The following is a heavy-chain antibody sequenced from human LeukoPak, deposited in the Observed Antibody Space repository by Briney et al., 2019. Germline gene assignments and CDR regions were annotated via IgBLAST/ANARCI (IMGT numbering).Heavy chain of an antibody. CDR3: ARAPAPIKYNLDY. Sequence: ASVKVSFRGSGYTFTYHCIHWVRQAPGQGLEWMGWISPNSGATSYAQKFQGRVTLTKDTSISAAYMELSSLTSDDTAVYYCARAPAPIKYNLDYGGQGTLVTVSS. D-gene: IGHD1-14*01. J-gene: IGHJ4*02. CDR1: GYTFTYHC. V-gene: IGHV1-2*02. CDR2: ISPNSGAT.